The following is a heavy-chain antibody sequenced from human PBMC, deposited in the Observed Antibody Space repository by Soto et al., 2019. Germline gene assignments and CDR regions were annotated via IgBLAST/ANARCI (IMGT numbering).Heavy chain of an antibody. CDR3: ARSGTGISHAVFAI. CDR2: IGTAGDT. J-gene: IGHJ3*02. D-gene: IGHD1-1*01. Sequence: GGSLRLACAASGVTLRSYEMEGVRQATGKGLEWVSAIGTAGDTYYPGSVKGRFTISRENAKNSLYLQINSLRAEDTVFFYCARSGTGISHAVFAIRRNGTSDPVS. V-gene: IGHV3-13*04. CDR1: GVTLRSYE.